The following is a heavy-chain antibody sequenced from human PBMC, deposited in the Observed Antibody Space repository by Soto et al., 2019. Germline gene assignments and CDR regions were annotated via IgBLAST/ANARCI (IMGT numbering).Heavy chain of an antibody. CDR1: GGSISSGDYY. CDR3: AREGVGAAFFDY. V-gene: IGHV4-30-4*01. CDR2: IYYSGST. D-gene: IGHD1-26*01. Sequence: SETLSLTCTVSGGSISSGDYYWSWIRQPPGKGLEWIGYIYYSGSTYYNPSLKSRVTISVDTSKNQFSLKLSSVTAADTAVYYCAREGVGAAFFDYWGQGTLVTVPQ. J-gene: IGHJ4*02.